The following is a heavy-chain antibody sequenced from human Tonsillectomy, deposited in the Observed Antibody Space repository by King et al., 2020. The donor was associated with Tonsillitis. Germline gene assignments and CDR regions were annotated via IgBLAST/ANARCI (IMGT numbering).Heavy chain of an antibody. V-gene: IGHV3-15*01. J-gene: IGHJ3*02. CDR2: IKSTTDGGPT. D-gene: IGHD3-10*01. CDR3: TTLGMVRRDDAFDI. Sequence: VQLVESGGGLVKPGGSLRLSCAASGFTFSNAWMTWVRQAPGKGLEWVGRIKSTTDGGPTDYAAPVKGRFTISRDNSKNTVHLQMNSLKTEDTAVYYCTTLGMVRRDDAFDIWGQGTMVTVSS. CDR1: GFTFSNAW.